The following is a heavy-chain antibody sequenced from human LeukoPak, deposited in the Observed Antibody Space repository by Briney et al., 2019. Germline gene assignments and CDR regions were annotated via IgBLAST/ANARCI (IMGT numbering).Heavy chain of an antibody. CDR3: AKDQWFKQWLVRPDFDY. Sequence: GGSLRLSCAASGFSFSSYGMHWVRQAPGKGLEWVAFIRYDGSNKYYADSVKGRFTISRDNSKNTLYLQMNSLRAEDTAVYYCAKDQWFKQWLVRPDFDYWGQGTLVTVSS. CDR2: IRYDGSNK. CDR1: GFSFSSYG. J-gene: IGHJ4*02. D-gene: IGHD6-19*01. V-gene: IGHV3-30*02.